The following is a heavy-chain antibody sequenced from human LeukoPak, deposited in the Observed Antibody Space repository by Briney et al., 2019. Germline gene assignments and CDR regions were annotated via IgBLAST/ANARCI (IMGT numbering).Heavy chain of an antibody. CDR3: ARDPEGIAAAGIEIYFQH. D-gene: IGHD6-13*01. Sequence: PGGSLRLSCAASRFTFSSYSMNWVRQAPGKGLEWVSSISSSSSYIYYADSVKGRFTISRDNAKNSLYLQMNSLRAEDTAVYYCARDPEGIAAAGIEIYFQHWGQGTLVTVSS. V-gene: IGHV3-21*01. J-gene: IGHJ1*01. CDR1: RFTFSSYS. CDR2: ISSSSSYI.